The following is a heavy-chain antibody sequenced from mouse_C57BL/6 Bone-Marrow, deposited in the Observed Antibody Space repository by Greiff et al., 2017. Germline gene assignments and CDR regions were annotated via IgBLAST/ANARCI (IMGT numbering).Heavy chain of an antibody. D-gene: IGHD1-1*01. V-gene: IGHV1-26*01. CDR1: GYTFTDYY. CDR3: IITTVVAPYYFDY. CDR2: INPNNGGT. J-gene: IGHJ2*01. Sequence: VQLQQSGPELVKPGASVKISCKASGYTFTDYYMNWVKQSHGKSLEWIGDINPNNGGTSYNQKFKGKATSTVDKSSSTAYMELRSLTSEDSAVYYCIITTVVAPYYFDYWGQGTTLTVSS.